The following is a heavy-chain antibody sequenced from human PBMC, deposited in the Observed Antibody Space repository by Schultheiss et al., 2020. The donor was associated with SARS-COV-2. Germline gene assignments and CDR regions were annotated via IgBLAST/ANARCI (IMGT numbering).Heavy chain of an antibody. CDR1: GGSFSGYY. CDR3: ARASSTSYYYYMDV. D-gene: IGHD2-2*01. Sequence: SETLSLTCAVYGGSFSGYYWSWIRQPPGKVLEWIGEINHSGSTNYNPSLKSRVTISVDTSKNQFSLKLSSVTAADTAVYYCARASSTSYYYYMDVWGKGTTVTVSS. V-gene: IGHV4-34*01. CDR2: INHSGST. J-gene: IGHJ6*03.